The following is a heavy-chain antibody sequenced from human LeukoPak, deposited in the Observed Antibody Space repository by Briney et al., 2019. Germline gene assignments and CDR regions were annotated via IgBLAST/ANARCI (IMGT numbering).Heavy chain of an antibody. Sequence: INHSGSTNYNPSLKSRVTISVDTSKNQFSLKLSSVTTADTAVYYCARGSYTYGDYWYYFDYWGQGTLVTVSS. CDR2: INHSGST. D-gene: IGHD4-17*01. J-gene: IGHJ4*02. V-gene: IGHV4-34*01. CDR3: ARGSYTYGDYWYYFDY.